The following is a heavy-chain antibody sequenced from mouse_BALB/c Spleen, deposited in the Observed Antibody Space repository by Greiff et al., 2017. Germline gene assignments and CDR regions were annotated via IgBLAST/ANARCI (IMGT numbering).Heavy chain of an antibody. Sequence: VQLQQSAAELARPGASVKMSCKASGYTFTSYTMHWVKQRPGQGLEWIGYINPSSGYTEYNQKFKDKTTLTADKSSSTAYMQLSSLTSEDSAVYYCAREGLRRVYAMDYWGQGTSVTVSS. CDR3: AREGLRRVYAMDY. V-gene: IGHV1-4*02. D-gene: IGHD2-4*01. CDR2: INPSSGYT. J-gene: IGHJ4*01. CDR1: GYTFTSYT.